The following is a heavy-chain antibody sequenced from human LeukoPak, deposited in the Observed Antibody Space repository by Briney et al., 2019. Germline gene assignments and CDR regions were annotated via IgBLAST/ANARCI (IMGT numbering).Heavy chain of an antibody. V-gene: IGHV4-61*01. CDR2: IYYSGST. D-gene: IGHD5-18*01. CDR1: GGSVSSGSYS. Sequence: SETLSLTCTVSGGSVSSGSYSWSWIRQPPGTGLEWIGYIYYSGSTNYNPSLKSRVTISVDTSKNQFSLKLSSVTAADTAVYYCARDRVDTVMDALDYWGQGTLVTVSS. CDR3: ARDRVDTVMDALDY. J-gene: IGHJ4*02.